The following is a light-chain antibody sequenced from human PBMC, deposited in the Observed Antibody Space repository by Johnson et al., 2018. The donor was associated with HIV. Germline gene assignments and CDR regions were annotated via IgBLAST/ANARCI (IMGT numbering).Light chain of an antibody. J-gene: IGLJ1*01. Sequence: QSVLTQPPSVSAAPGQKVTISCSGSSSNIGNNYVSWYQQLPGTAPKLLIHETNKRPSGIPDRFSGSKSGTSATLGIAGLQTGDEADYYCGTWDNSLSTGAVFGTGTKVTVL. CDR3: GTWDNSLSTGAV. CDR1: SSNIGNNY. V-gene: IGLV1-51*02. CDR2: ETN.